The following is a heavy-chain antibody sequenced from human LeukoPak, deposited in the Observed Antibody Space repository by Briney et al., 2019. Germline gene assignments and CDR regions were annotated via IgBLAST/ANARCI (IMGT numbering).Heavy chain of an antibody. V-gene: IGHV4-39*07. CDR1: GGSISSSSYY. CDR3: ARVLGFSGTGYPSKMDYFDY. D-gene: IGHD3/OR15-3a*01. J-gene: IGHJ4*02. CDR2: IYYSGST. Sequence: SETLSLTCTVSGGSISSSSYYWGWIRQPPGKGLEWIGSIYYSGSTYYNPSLKSRVTISVDTSKNQFSLKLSSVTAADTAVYYCARVLGFSGTGYPSKMDYFDYWGQGTLVTVSS.